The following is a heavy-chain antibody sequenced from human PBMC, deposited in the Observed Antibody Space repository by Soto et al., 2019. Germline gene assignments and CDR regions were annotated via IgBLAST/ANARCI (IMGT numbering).Heavy chain of an antibody. Sequence: PGESLKISCTGAGYSFTSYWIGWVRQMPGKGLVWLGIIYPGDSDTRYSPSFQGQVTISADKSISTAYLQWSSLKASDTAMYYCARAPGYCSGGSCYREYWFDPWGQGTLVSVSS. CDR3: ARAPGYCSGGSCYREYWFDP. CDR1: GYSFTSYW. J-gene: IGHJ5*02. CDR2: IYPGDSDT. D-gene: IGHD2-15*01. V-gene: IGHV5-51*03.